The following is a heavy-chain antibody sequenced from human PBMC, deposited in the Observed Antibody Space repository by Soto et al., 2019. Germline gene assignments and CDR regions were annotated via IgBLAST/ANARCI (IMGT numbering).Heavy chain of an antibody. D-gene: IGHD4-17*01. CDR2: IWFDGSNK. V-gene: IGHV3-33*01. Sequence: GGSLRLSCAASGFTFSSFGMHWVRQAPGKGLEWVAVIWFDGSNKYYADSVKGRFTISRDNSKNTLYLKMNSLRAEDTAVYYCARDPVTTYPPYYYYMDVWGKGTTVTVSS. J-gene: IGHJ6*03. CDR1: GFTFSSFG. CDR3: ARDPVTTYPPYYYYMDV.